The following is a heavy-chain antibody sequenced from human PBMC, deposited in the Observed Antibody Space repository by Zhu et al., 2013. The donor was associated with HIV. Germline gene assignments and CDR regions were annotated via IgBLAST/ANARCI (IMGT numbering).Heavy chain of an antibody. D-gene: IGHD2-2*01. Sequence: QVQLVQSGAEVKKPGSSVKVSCKASGGTFSSYTISWVRQAPGQGLEWMGRIIPILGIANYAQKFQGRVTITADKSTSTAYMELSSLRSEDTAVYYCARVDAVVPAAMVGMDVWGQGTTVTVSS. CDR3: ARVDAVVPAAMVGMDV. CDR1: GGTFSSYT. V-gene: IGHV1-69*02. CDR2: IIPILGIA. J-gene: IGHJ6*02.